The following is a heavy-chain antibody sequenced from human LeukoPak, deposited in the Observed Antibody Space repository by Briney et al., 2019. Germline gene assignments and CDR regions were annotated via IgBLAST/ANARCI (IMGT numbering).Heavy chain of an antibody. V-gene: IGHV4-39*01. J-gene: IGHJ6*02. CDR2: IYYSGST. Sequence: PSETLSLTCTVSGGSISSSSYYWGWIRQPPGKGLEWIGSIYYSGSTYYNPSLKSRVTISVDTSKNQFSLKLSSVTAADTAVYYCARIAGVHYYYHGMDVWGQGTTVTVSS. CDR1: GGSISSSSYY. CDR3: ARIAGVHYYYHGMDV. D-gene: IGHD7-27*01.